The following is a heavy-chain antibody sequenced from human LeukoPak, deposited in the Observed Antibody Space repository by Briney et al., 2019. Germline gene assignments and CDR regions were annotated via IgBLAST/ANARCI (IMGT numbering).Heavy chain of an antibody. D-gene: IGHD3-9*01. J-gene: IGHJ4*02. CDR3: ARDKGHFDVDY. CDR2: IYYSGST. CDR1: SGSISSSSYY. V-gene: IGHV4-39*02. Sequence: SETLSLTCTVSSGSISSSSYYWGWIRQPPGKGLEWIGSIYYSGSTYYNPSLKSRVTISVDTSKNQFSLNLSSVTAADTAVYYCARDKGHFDVDYWGQGTLVTVSS.